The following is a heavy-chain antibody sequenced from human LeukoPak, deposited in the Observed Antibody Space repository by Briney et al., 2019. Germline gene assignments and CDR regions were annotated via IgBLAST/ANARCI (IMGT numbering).Heavy chain of an antibody. D-gene: IGHD6-19*01. Sequence: SETLSLTCTVSGYSISNGYYWGWIRQPPGKGLEWIGYIYYTGSGSTSHNPSLKSRVTISVDTSKNQFSLNLNSVTAADTAVYYCARHAVYAGSGWAFDYWGQGTLVTVFS. CDR3: ARHAVYAGSGWAFDY. V-gene: IGHV4-59*08. CDR1: GYSISNGYY. CDR2: IYYTGSGST. J-gene: IGHJ4*02.